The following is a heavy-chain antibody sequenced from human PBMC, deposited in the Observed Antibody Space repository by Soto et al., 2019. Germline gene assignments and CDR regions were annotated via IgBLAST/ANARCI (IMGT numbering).Heavy chain of an antibody. CDR2: IYYSGST. J-gene: IGHJ4*02. D-gene: IGHD5-18*01. CDR1: GGSISSGDYY. CDR3: ARADTAMVERFDY. Sequence: LSLTCTVSGGSISSGDYYLSWIRQPPGKGLEWIGYIYYSGSTYYNPSLKSRVTISVDTSKNQFSLKLSSVTAADTAVYYCARADTAMVERFDYWGQGALVTVSS. V-gene: IGHV4-30-4*01.